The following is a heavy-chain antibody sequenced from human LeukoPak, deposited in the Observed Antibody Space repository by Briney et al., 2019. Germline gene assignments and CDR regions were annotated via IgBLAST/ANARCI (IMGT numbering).Heavy chain of an antibody. CDR1: GYTFTGCY. CDR3: ASSIVGVATSDY. D-gene: IGHD5-12*01. CDR2: INPNSGGT. V-gene: IGHV1-2*02. J-gene: IGHJ4*02. Sequence: ASVKVSCKASGYTFTGCYMHWVRQAPGQGLEWMGWINPNSGGTNYAQKFQGRVTMTRDTSISTAYMELSRLRSDDTAVYYCASSIVGVATSDYWGQGTLVTVSS.